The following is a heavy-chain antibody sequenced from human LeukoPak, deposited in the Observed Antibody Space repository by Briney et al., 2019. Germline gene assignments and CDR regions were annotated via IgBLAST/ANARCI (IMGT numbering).Heavy chain of an antibody. J-gene: IGHJ6*03. Sequence: PGGSLRLSCAASGLTVSSNYMSWVRQAPGKGLEWVSVIYSGGSTYYADSVKGRFTISRDSSKNTLYLQMNSLRAEDTAVYYCARGVGGYDLLAYYYYYYMDVWGKGTTVTVPS. D-gene: IGHD5-12*01. V-gene: IGHV3-53*01. CDR2: IYSGGST. CDR1: GLTVSSNY. CDR3: ARGVGGYDLLAYYYYYYMDV.